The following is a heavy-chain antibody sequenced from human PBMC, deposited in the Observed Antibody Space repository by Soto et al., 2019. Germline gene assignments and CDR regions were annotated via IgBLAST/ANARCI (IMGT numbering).Heavy chain of an antibody. D-gene: IGHD2-2*01. J-gene: IGHJ4*02. V-gene: IGHV5-51*01. Sequence: EESLKISCKGSGYSFTSYWIGWVRQMPGKGLEWMGIIYPGDSDTRYSPSFQGQVTISADKSISTAYLQWSSLKASDTAMYYCARAYCSSTSCYSYYFDYRGKGTLVTVSS. CDR1: GYSFTSYW. CDR3: ARAYCSSTSCYSYYFDY. CDR2: IYPGDSDT.